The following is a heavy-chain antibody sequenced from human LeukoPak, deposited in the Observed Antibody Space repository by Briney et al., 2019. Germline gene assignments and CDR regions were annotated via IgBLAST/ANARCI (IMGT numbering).Heavy chain of an antibody. Sequence: PGGSLRLSCEASGFSFSDYEMIWVRQAPGKGLEWISYIGSSGSTTYYADSLKGRSTVSRDNAKNSLYLQVKSLRVDDTAVYYCARASGSSYFDYWGQGTLVTVSS. CDR1: GFSFSDYE. J-gene: IGHJ4*02. CDR2: IGSSGSTT. V-gene: IGHV3-48*03. CDR3: ARASGSSYFDY. D-gene: IGHD3-10*01.